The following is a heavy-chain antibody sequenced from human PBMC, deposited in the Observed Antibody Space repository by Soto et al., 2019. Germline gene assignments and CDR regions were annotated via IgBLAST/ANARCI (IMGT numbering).Heavy chain of an antibody. J-gene: IGHJ6*02. CDR2: IKQDGSEK. Sequence: GGALSLRCAASGFTLRSYWMSWVRQASGKGLEWVANIKQDGSEKYYVDSVKGRFTISRDNAKNSLYLQMNSLRAEDTAVYYCARDRRGWLVYYYYGMDVWGQGNTVTVSS. CDR1: GFTLRSYW. CDR3: ARDRRGWLVYYYYGMDV. D-gene: IGHD6-19*01. V-gene: IGHV3-7*01.